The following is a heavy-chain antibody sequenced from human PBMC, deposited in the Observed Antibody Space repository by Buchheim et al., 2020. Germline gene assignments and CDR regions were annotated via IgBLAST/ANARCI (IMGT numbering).Heavy chain of an antibody. CDR2: VHYTGTT. D-gene: IGHD5-24*01. Sequence: QVQLQESGPGLLKPSETLSLTCTVSGGSISTTTYYWDWIRQSPGKGLEWIGNVHYTGTTYYNPSLKSRVTMSVDTSKNHFSLKLISVTAADTALYYCARHSDAYNFFDYWGQGTL. J-gene: IGHJ4*02. CDR1: GGSISTTTYY. CDR3: ARHSDAYNFFDY. V-gene: IGHV4-39*01.